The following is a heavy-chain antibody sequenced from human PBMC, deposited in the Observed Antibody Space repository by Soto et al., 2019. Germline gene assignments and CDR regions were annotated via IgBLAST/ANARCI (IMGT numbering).Heavy chain of an antibody. CDR3: ARGLAVVVAAEGAFDI. CDR1: GGSISSYY. V-gene: IGHV4-59*01. J-gene: IGHJ3*02. Sequence: PSETLSLTCTVSGGSISSYYWSWIRQPPGKGLEWIGYIYYSGSTNYNPSLKSRVTISVDTSKNQFSLKLSSVTAADTAVYYCARGLAVVVAAEGAFDIWGQGTMVTVSS. CDR2: IYYSGST. D-gene: IGHD2-15*01.